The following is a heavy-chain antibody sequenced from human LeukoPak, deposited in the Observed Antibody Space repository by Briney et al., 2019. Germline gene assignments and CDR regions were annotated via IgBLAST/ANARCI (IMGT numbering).Heavy chain of an antibody. J-gene: IGHJ4*02. V-gene: IGHV3-23*01. CDR3: AKRGVVIRVILVGFHKEAYYFDS. Sequence: GGSLRLSCAVSGITLSNYGMSWVRQAPGKGPEWVAGISDRGSRTNYADSVKGRFTISTDHPKNTLYLQMNSLRAEDTAVYFCAKRGVVIRVILVGFHKEAYYFDSWGQGALVTVSS. D-gene: IGHD3-22*01. CDR1: GITLSNYG. CDR2: ISDRGSRT.